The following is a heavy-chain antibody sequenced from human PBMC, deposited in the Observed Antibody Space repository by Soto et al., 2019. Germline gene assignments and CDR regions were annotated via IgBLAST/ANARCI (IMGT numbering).Heavy chain of an antibody. J-gene: IGHJ4*02. CDR2: IWYDGSNK. CDR1: GFTFSSYG. V-gene: IGHV3-33*01. D-gene: IGHD3-22*01. CDR3: ARDTTLYYYDSSGSLGFDY. Sequence: GGSLRLSCAASGFTFSSYGMHWVRQAPGKGLEWVAVIWYDGSNKYYADSVKGRFTISRDNSKNTLYLQMNSLRAEDTAVYYCARDTTLYYYDSSGSLGFDYWGQGTLVTVSS.